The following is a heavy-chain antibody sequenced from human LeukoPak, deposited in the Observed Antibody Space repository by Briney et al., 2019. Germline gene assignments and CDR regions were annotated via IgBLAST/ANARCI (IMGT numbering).Heavy chain of an antibody. CDR1: GGAISSYY. CDR2: IYTSGST. Sequence: SETLSLTCTVSGGAISSYYWSWIRQPPGKGLEWIGYIYTSGSTNYNPSLKSRVTISVDTSKNQFSLKLISVTAADTAVYYCERRYSSSWHFFDYWGQGTLVTVSS. V-gene: IGHV4-4*09. D-gene: IGHD6-13*01. CDR3: ERRYSSSWHFFDY. J-gene: IGHJ4*02.